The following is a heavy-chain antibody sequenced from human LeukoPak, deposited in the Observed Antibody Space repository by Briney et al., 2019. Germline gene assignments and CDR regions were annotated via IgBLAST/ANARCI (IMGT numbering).Heavy chain of an antibody. CDR3: ARVSFHSGGPGP. J-gene: IGHJ5*02. D-gene: IGHD2-15*01. Sequence: PSQTLSLTCTVSGGSVSTAGYFWNWIRQHPGKGLEWIGYIYYSGSTYYNPSLKSRVTISADTSTNQFSLNLSSVTAADTAVYYCARVSFHSGGPGPWGQGTLVTVSS. CDR2: IYYSGST. V-gene: IGHV4-31*03. CDR1: GGSVSTAGYF.